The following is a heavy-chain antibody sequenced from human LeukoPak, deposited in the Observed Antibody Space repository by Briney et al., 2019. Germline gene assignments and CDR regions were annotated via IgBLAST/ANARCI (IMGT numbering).Heavy chain of an antibody. J-gene: IGHJ4*02. CDR1: GGTFSSYA. V-gene: IGHV1-69*04. Sequence: SVKVSCKASGGTFSSYAISWVRQAPGQGLEWMGRIIPILGIANYAQKFQGRVTMTRDTSTSTLYMELSSLTSEDTAVYYCARASGSSAVPFDYWGQGTLVTVSS. CDR3: ARASGSSAVPFDY. CDR2: IIPILGIA. D-gene: IGHD3-10*01.